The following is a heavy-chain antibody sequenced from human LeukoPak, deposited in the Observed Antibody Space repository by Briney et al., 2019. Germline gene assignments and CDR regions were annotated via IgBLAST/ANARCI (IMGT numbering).Heavy chain of an antibody. Sequence: GGSLRLSCAASGFTFSSYSMSWVRQAPRKGLDWVSAISRRGGSTYYPDSVKGRFTISRDNSKNTLYLQMNSLRAEDTAVYYCAKMRGDILTGYYRGWFDPWGQGTLVTVSS. J-gene: IGHJ5*02. CDR3: AKMRGDILTGYYRGWFDP. D-gene: IGHD3-9*01. V-gene: IGHV3-23*01. CDR1: GFTFSSYS. CDR2: ISRRGGST.